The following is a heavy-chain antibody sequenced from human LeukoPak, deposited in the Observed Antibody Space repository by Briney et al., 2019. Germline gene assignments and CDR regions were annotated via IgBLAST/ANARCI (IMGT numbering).Heavy chain of an antibody. V-gene: IGHV1-3*01. J-gene: IGHJ4*02. CDR1: GYTATSYA. CDR3: ARSLRFLEWLFFDY. Sequence: GASVKVSCKASGYTATSYAMDWVRQAPGQRLEWMGWINADNGNTKYSQKFQGRVTITRDTSASTAYMELSSLRSEDTAVYYCARSLRFLEWLFFDYWGQGTLVTVSS. CDR2: INADNGNT. D-gene: IGHD3-3*01.